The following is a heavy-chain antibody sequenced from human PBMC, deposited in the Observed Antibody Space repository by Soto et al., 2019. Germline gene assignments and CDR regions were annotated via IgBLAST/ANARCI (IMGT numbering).Heavy chain of an antibody. CDR1: GFTFSSYA. J-gene: IGHJ4*02. D-gene: IGHD2-15*01. Sequence: EVQLLESGGGLVQPGGSLRLSCAASGFTFSSYAMSWVRQAPGKGLEWVSAISVSGGSTYYADSVKGRFTISRDNSKNTLYLQMNSLRAEDTAVYYGANGVRRHCSGGSCWLDYWGQGTLVTVSS. V-gene: IGHV3-23*01. CDR2: ISVSGGST. CDR3: ANGVRRHCSGGSCWLDY.